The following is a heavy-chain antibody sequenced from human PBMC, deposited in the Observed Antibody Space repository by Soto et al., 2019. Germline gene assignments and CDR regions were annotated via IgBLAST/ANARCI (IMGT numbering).Heavy chain of an antibody. J-gene: IGHJ6*02. Sequence: LRLSCAASGFTFSTYGMHWVRQAPGRGLEWVAVIWYDGSNKYYADSVKGRFTISRDNSKNTLYLQMNSLRAEDTAIYYCARIDCTGGNCRPHFYYDMDVWGQGTTVTVSS. CDR3: ARIDCTGGNCRPHFYYDMDV. CDR2: IWYDGSNK. CDR1: GFTFSTYG. D-gene: IGHD2-15*01. V-gene: IGHV3-33*01.